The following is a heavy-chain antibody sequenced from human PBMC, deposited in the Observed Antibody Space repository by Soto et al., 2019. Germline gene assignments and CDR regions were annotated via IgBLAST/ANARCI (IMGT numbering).Heavy chain of an antibody. CDR2: IYHSGST. CDR3: ATLWGHD. D-gene: IGHD1-1*01. CDR1: GGSISSSSYY. V-gene: IGHV4-39*01. Sequence: QLQLQESGPGLVKPSETLSLTCTVSGGSISSSSYYWGWIRQPPGKGLEWIGRIYHSGSTYYNPSRSTPAPRPVSPSNTRSALKLGSGTVADTAVYYGATLWGHDGGQGTLVTVSS. J-gene: IGHJ4*02.